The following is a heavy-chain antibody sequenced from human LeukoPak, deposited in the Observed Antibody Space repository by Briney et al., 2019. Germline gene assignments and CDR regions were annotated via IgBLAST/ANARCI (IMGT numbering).Heavy chain of an antibody. J-gene: IGHJ3*02. CDR3: ARTSYDFWSGLNDAFDI. V-gene: IGHV1-18*01. D-gene: IGHD3-3*01. CDR1: GYTFTSYG. CDR2: ISAYNGNT. Sequence: GASVKVSCKASGYTFTSYGISWVRQAPGQGVEGRGWISAYNGNTNYAQKLQGRVTMTTDTSTSTAYMELRSLRSDDTAVYYCARTSYDFWSGLNDAFDIWRQGTMVTASS.